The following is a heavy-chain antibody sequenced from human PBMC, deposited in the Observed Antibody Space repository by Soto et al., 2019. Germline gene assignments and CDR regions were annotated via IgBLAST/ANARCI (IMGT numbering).Heavy chain of an antibody. Sequence: QVQLVQSGAEVKKPGSSVKVSCKASGGTFSSFTISWVRQAPGQGLEWMGRIIPILGIANYAQKFQGRVTITADKSTSTAYMELSSLRSEDKAVYYCARGTAMVTDYWGQGTLVTVSS. CDR1: GGTFSSFT. D-gene: IGHD5-18*01. J-gene: IGHJ4*02. CDR2: IIPILGIA. V-gene: IGHV1-69*02. CDR3: ARGTAMVTDY.